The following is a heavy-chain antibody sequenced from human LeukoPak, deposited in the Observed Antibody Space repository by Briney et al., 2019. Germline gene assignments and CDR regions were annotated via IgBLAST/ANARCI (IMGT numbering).Heavy chain of an antibody. CDR2: IKSKTAGGAT. D-gene: IGHD3-3*01. CDR3: TTTYYDFWSGVYGMDV. J-gene: IGHJ6*02. Sequence: PGGSLRLSCAASGFTFTNAWMSWVRQSPGKGLEWVGRIKSKTAGGATHYAAPVKGRFTISRDDPKNTLYLQMNSLKTEDTAVYYCTTTYYDFWSGVYGMDVWGQGTTVTISS. V-gene: IGHV3-15*06. CDR1: GFTFTNAW.